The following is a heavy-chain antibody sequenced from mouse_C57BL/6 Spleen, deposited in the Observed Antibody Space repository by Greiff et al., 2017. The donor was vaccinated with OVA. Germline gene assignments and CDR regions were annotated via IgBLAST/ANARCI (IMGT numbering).Heavy chain of an antibody. Sequence: EVQLQQSGPGLVKPSQSLSLTCSVTGYSITSGYYWNWLRQFPGNKLEWMGYISYDGSNYYNPSLKNRISITRDTSKNQFFLKLNSVTTEDTATYYCARYSARYWYFDVWGTGTTVTVSS. J-gene: IGHJ1*03. CDR3: ARYSARYWYFDV. CDR1: GYSITSGYY. V-gene: IGHV3-6*01. CDR2: ISYDGSN.